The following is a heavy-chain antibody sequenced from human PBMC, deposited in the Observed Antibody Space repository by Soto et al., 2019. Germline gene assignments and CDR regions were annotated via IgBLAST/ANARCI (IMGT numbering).Heavy chain of an antibody. D-gene: IGHD6-19*01. CDR1: GGTFSSYA. CDR2: IIPIFGTA. CDR3: ARAQGGIAVTNYYYYGMDV. J-gene: IGHJ6*02. Sequence: QVQLVQSGAEVKKPGSSVKVSCKASGGTFSSYAISWVRQAPGQGLEWMGGIIPIFGTANYAQKFHGRVTITADESTSTAYMELSSLRSEDTAVYYCARAQGGIAVTNYYYYGMDVWGQGTTVTVSS. V-gene: IGHV1-69*12.